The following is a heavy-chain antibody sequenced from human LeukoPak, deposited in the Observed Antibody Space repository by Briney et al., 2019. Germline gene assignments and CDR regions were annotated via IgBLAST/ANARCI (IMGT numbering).Heavy chain of an antibody. CDR1: GFTFSSYA. CDR3: ASLGYCSGGSCYPLDY. CDR2: ISYDGSNK. J-gene: IGHJ4*02. Sequence: GGSLRLSCAASGFTFSSYAMHWVRQAPGKGLEWVAVISYDGSNKYYADSVKGRFTISRDNSKNTLYLQMNSLRAEDTAVYYXASLGYCSGGSCYPLDYWGQGTLVTVSS. V-gene: IGHV3-30-3*01. D-gene: IGHD2-15*01.